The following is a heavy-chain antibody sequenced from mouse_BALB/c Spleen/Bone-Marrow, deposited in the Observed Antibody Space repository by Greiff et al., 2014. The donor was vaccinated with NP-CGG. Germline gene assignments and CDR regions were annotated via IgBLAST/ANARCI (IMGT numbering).Heavy chain of an antibody. CDR2: IDPANGNT. V-gene: IGHV14-3*02. Sequence: VQLQQSGAELVKPGASVKLSCTASGFNIKDTYMHWVKQRPEQGLEWIGRIDPANGNTKYDPKFQGKATITADTSSNTAYLQLSSLTSECTAVYYCAGFGITKEERYYYAMDYWGQGTSVTVSS. J-gene: IGHJ4*01. CDR3: AGFGITKEERYYYAMDY. CDR1: GFNIKDTY. D-gene: IGHD2-4*01.